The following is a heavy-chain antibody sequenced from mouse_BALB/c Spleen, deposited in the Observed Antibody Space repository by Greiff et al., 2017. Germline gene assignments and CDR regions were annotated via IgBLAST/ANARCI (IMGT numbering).Heavy chain of an antibody. V-gene: IGHV5-17*02. Sequence: DVQLVESGGGLVQPGGSRKLSCAASGFTFSSFGMHWVRQAPEKGLEWVAYISSGSSTIYYADTVKGRFTISRDNPKNTLFLQMTSLRSEDTAMYYCARDLLCDYWGQGTTLTVSS. D-gene: IGHD2-10*01. J-gene: IGHJ2*01. CDR3: ARDLLCDY. CDR1: GFTFSSFG. CDR2: ISSGSSTI.